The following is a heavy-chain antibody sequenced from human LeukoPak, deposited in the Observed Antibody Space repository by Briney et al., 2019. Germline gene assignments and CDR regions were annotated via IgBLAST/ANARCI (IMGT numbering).Heavy chain of an antibody. J-gene: IGHJ4*02. CDR2: TSYDGSNK. V-gene: IGHV3-30-3*01. CDR3: AKGHLSSYYFDY. D-gene: IGHD2/OR15-2a*01. CDR1: GFTFSTYS. Sequence: PGKSLRLSCAASGFTFSTYSMHWVRQAPGKGLEWVAVTSYDGSNKYHADSVKGRFTISRDNSKNTPYLQMNSLRAEDTAVYFCAKGHLSSYYFDYWGQGTLVTVSS.